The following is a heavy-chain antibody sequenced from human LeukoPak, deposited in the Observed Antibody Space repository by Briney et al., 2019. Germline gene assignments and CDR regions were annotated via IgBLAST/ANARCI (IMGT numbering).Heavy chain of an antibody. V-gene: IGHV4-38-2*02. Sequence: SETLSLTCTVSGYSISSGYYWGRIRQPPGKGLEWIGSSYHSGSSYYNPSLKSRVTISVDTSKNQFSLKLSSVTAEDPAVYYCATDYYDSSGSDAFDIWGQGTMVTVSS. J-gene: IGHJ3*02. CDR3: ATDYYDSSGSDAFDI. D-gene: IGHD3-22*01. CDR1: GYSISSGYY. CDR2: SYHSGSS.